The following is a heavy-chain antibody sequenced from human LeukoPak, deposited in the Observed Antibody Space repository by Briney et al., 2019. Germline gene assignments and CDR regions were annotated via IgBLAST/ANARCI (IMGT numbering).Heavy chain of an antibody. D-gene: IGHD7-27*01. CDR3: ARSSRMGTFDY. J-gene: IGHJ4*02. V-gene: IGHV4-59*01. CDR1: GGSISSYY. Sequence: SETLSLTCTVSGGSISSYYWSWIRQPPGKGLEWIGYIYYSGSTNYNPSLKSRVTISVDTSKNQFSLKLSSVTAAGTAVYYCARSSRMGTFDYWGQGTLVTVSS. CDR2: IYYSGST.